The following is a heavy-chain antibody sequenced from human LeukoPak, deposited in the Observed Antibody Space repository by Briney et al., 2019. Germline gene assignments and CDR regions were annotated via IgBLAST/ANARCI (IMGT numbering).Heavy chain of an antibody. CDR3: ARHRLNWGYFDY. V-gene: IGHV1-2*02. CDR1: GYTFTGYY. J-gene: IGHJ4*02. Sequence: ASVKVSCKASGYTFTGYYMHWVRQAPGQGLEWMGWINPNSGGTNYAQKIQGRVTMTRDTSISTAYMELSRLRSDDTAVYYCARHRLNWGYFDYWGQGTLVTVSS. D-gene: IGHD7-27*01. CDR2: INPNSGGT.